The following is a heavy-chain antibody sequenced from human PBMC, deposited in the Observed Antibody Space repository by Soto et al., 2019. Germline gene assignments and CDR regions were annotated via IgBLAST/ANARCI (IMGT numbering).Heavy chain of an antibody. J-gene: IGHJ4*02. CDR1: GFTFSSHA. Sequence: PGGSLRLSCAASGFTFSSHAMNWVRQAPGKGLEWVALIWNAGNNKYYTDAGSVKGRFTISRDNSRNTLYLEMNSVRADDTAVYYCARGLDYSNFGYFDYWGQGTLVTVS. CDR3: ARGLDYSNFGYFDY. D-gene: IGHD4-4*01. CDR2: IWNAGNNK. V-gene: IGHV3-33*01.